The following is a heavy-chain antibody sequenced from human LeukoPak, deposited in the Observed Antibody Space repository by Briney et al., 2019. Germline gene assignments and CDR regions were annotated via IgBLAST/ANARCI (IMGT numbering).Heavy chain of an antibody. J-gene: IGHJ4*02. CDR2: IYYSGST. CDR3: ASSYYDSSGPNY. Sequence: PSETLSLTCTVSGGSISSSSYYWGWIRQPPGKGLEWIGSIYYSGSTYYNPSLKSRVTISVDTSKNQFSLKLSSVTAADTAVYYCASSYYDSSGPNYWGQGTLVTVSS. V-gene: IGHV4-39*07. D-gene: IGHD3-22*01. CDR1: GGSISSSSYY.